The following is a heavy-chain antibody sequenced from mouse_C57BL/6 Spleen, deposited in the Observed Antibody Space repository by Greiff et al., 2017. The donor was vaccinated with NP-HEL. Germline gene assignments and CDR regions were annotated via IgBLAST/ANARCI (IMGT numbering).Heavy chain of an antibody. J-gene: IGHJ3*01. D-gene: IGHD3-2*02. CDR2: ISGGGGNT. CDR1: GFTFSSYT. Sequence: EVKLQESGGGLVKPGGSLKLSCAASGFTFSSYTMSWVRQTPEKRLEWVATISGGGGNTYYPDSVKGRFTISRDNAKNTLYLQMSSLRSEDTALYYCARLLREFAYWGQGTLVTVSA. V-gene: IGHV5-9*01. CDR3: ARLLREFAY.